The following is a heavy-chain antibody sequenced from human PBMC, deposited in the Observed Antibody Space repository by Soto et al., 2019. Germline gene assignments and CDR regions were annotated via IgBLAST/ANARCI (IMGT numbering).Heavy chain of an antibody. D-gene: IGHD3-3*01. V-gene: IGHV3-15*01. CDR2: IKSKTDGGTT. J-gene: IGHJ4*02. CDR1: GFTFSNAW. CDR3: TTAVDAGITIFGVVTYYFDY. Sequence: GGSLRLSCAASGFTFSNAWMSWVRQAPGKGLEWVGRIKSKTDGGTTDYAAPVKGRFTISRDDSKNTLYLQMNSLKTEDTAVYYWTTAVDAGITIFGVVTYYFDYWGQGTLVTVSS.